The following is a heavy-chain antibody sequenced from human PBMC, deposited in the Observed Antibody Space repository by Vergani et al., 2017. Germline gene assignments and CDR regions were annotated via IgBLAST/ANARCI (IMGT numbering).Heavy chain of an antibody. Sequence: QVQLVESGGGVVQPGRSLRLSCAASGFTFSSYAMHWVRQAPGKGLEWVAVISYDGSNKYYADSVKGRFTISRDKSKNTLYLQMNSLRAEDTAVYYCVRSSTSCRPFDYWGQGTLVTVSS. CDR1: GFTFSSYA. V-gene: IGHV3-30*01. CDR2: ISYDGSNK. CDR3: VRSSTSCRPFDY. J-gene: IGHJ4*02. D-gene: IGHD2-2*01.